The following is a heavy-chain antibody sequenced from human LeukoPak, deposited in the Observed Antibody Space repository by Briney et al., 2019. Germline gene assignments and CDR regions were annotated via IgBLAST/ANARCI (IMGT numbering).Heavy chain of an antibody. V-gene: IGHV1-69*06. D-gene: IGHD4-17*01. Sequence: GASVKVSCKASGSTFSSYAISWVRQAPGQGLEWMGGIIPIFGTANYAQKFQGRVTITADKSTSTAYMELSSPRSEDTAVYYCARENSATVNAFDIWGQGTMVTVSS. CDR3: ARENSATVNAFDI. CDR2: IIPIFGTA. J-gene: IGHJ3*02. CDR1: GSTFSSYA.